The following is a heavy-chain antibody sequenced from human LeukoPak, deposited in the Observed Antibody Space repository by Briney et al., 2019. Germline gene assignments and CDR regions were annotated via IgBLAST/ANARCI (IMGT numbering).Heavy chain of an antibody. Sequence: ASVKVSCKASGYTFTSYGISWVRQAPGQGLEWMGWISAYNGNTNYAQKLQGRVTMTTDTSTSTAYMELRSLRSDDTAVYYRARDDTYYYDSSGYQRSDYWGQGTLVTVSS. CDR1: GYTFTSYG. D-gene: IGHD3-22*01. CDR2: ISAYNGNT. CDR3: ARDDTYYYDSSGYQRSDY. V-gene: IGHV1-18*01. J-gene: IGHJ4*02.